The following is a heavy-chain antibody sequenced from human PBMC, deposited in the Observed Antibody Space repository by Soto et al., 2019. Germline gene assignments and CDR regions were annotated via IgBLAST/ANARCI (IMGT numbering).Heavy chain of an antibody. Sequence: PGESLKISCKGSGYSFTSYWIGWVRQMPGKGLEWMGIIYPGDSDTRYSPSFQGQVTISADKSISTAYLQWSSLKASDTAEYYCATARPLWAHYYYGMDVWGQGTTVTVSS. CDR1: GYSFTSYW. D-gene: IGHD5-18*01. J-gene: IGHJ6*02. CDR2: IYPGDSDT. CDR3: ATARPLWAHYYYGMDV. V-gene: IGHV5-51*01.